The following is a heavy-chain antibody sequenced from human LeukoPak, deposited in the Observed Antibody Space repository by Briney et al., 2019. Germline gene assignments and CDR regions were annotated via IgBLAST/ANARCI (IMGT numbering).Heavy chain of an antibody. V-gene: IGHV3-23*01. CDR1: GFDFANYA. D-gene: IGHD3-22*01. CDR3: AKSRSRGFYYDSSGPLDY. J-gene: IGHJ4*02. CDR2: ISGSGFDT. Sequence: GGSLRLSCTGPGFDFANYAMSWVRQAPGKGLEWISSISGSGFDTYLADSVKGRFTISRDNSKNTLYLQMNSLRAEDTAVYYCAKSRSRGFYYDSSGPLDYWGQGTLVTVSS.